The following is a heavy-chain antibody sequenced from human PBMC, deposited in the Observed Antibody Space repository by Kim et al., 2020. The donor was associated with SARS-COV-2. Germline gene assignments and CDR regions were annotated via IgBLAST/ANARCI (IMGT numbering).Heavy chain of an antibody. D-gene: IGHD3-10*01. J-gene: IGHJ6*02. Sequence: GGSLRLSCAASGFTFSTYAMTWVRQAPGQGLEWVSTISSSGSSTYFADSVKGRFTISRDNSKNTLYLQMKSLRAEDTAVYYCAKPLPNASGSYYNDYYYYGLDVWGQGTTVTVSS. CDR3: AKPLPNASGSYYNDYYYYGLDV. CDR2: ISSSGSST. CDR1: GFTFSTYA. V-gene: IGHV3-23*01.